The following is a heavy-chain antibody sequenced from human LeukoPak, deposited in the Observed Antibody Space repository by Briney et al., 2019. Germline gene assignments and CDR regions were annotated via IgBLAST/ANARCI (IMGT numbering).Heavy chain of an antibody. CDR1: GFTVSSNY. J-gene: IGHJ6*02. CDR3: AKISCSGGSCYSGAYGMDV. D-gene: IGHD2-15*01. V-gene: IGHV3-53*01. Sequence: PGGSLRLSCAASGFTVSSNYMSWVRQAPGKGLEWVSVIYSGGSTYYADSVKGRFTISRDNSKNTLYLQMNSLRAEDTAVYYCAKISCSGGSCYSGAYGMDVWGQGTTVTVSS. CDR2: IYSGGST.